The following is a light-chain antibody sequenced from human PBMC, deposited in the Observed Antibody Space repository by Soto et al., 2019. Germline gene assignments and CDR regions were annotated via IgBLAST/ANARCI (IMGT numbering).Light chain of an antibody. CDR2: GAS. Sequence: EIVMTQSPATLSVSPGERATLSCRASQSVGSDLAWYQQKPGQAPRLVIYGASSRATGIPDRFSGSGSGTDFTLTISGLEPEDSAVYYCQQYGNSRGTFGQGTKVDIK. CDR3: QQYGNSRGT. V-gene: IGKV3-20*01. J-gene: IGKJ1*01. CDR1: QSVGSD.